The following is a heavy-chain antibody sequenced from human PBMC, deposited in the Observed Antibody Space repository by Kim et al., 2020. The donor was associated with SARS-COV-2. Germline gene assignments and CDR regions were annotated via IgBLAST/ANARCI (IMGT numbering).Heavy chain of an antibody. CDR2: FDPEDGET. D-gene: IGHD2-2*01. V-gene: IGHV1-24*01. J-gene: IGHJ6*02. CDR1: GYTLTELS. CDR3: ATNARRWYQLLLQSYCYYYGMDV. Sequence: ASVKVSCKVSGYTLTELSMHWVRQAPGKGLEWMGGFDPEDGETIYAQKFQGRVTMTEDTSTDTAYMELSSLRSEDTAVYYCATNARRWYQLLLQSYCYYYGMDVWGQGTTVTVSS.